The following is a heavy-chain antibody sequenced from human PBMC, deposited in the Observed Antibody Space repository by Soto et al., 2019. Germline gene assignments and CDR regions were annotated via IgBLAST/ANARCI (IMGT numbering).Heavy chain of an antibody. CDR3: ARDRPYNWNYGSYYYGMDV. CDR1: GYTFTSYG. V-gene: IGHV1-18*01. J-gene: IGHJ6*02. D-gene: IGHD1-7*01. CDR2: ISAYNGNT. Sequence: ASVKVSCKASGYTFTSYGISWVRQAPGQGLEWMGWISAYNGNTNYAQKLQGRVTMTTDTSTSTAYMELRSLRSDDTAVYYCARDRPYNWNYGSYYYGMDVWGQGTTVTVSS.